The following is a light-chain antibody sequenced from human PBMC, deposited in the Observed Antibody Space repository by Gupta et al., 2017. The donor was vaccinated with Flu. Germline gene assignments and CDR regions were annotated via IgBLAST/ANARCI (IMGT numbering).Light chain of an antibody. CDR2: EAS. V-gene: IGKV1-5*03. CDR1: QSINSW. Sequence: GDRVTVTCRASQSINSWLAWYQQKPGKAPKLLIYEASNLESGVPSRFSGSESGTEFTLTINSLQPDDSATYYCQQYYTYPFTFGPGTKVEIK. J-gene: IGKJ3*01. CDR3: QQYYTYPFT.